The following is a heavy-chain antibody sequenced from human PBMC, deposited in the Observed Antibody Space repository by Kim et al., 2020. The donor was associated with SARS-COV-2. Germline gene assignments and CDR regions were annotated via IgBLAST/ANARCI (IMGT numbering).Heavy chain of an antibody. J-gene: IGHJ4*02. CDR3: ARTRITMIVVVTHFDY. D-gene: IGHD3-22*01. V-gene: IGHV4-31*02. Sequence: SLKRRVTISVDTSKNQFSLKLSSVTAADTVVYYCARTRITMIVVVTHFDYWGQGTLVTVSS.